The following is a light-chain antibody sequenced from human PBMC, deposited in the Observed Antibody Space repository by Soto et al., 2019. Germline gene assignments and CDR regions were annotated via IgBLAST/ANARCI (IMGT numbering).Light chain of an antibody. CDR2: DAS. CDR3: QQRSNWPLLT. V-gene: IGKV3-11*01. CDR1: QSVSNY. Sequence: EIVLTQSPATLSLSPGERATLSCRASQSVSNYLAWYQQKPGQAPRLLIYDASNRATGIPARFSGSGSGTDFTLTISRLEPEEFAVYYCQQRSNWPLLTFGGGTKVEIK. J-gene: IGKJ4*01.